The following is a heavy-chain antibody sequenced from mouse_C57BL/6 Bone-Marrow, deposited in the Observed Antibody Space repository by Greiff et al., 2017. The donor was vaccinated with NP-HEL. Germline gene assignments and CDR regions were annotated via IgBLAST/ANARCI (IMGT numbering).Heavy chain of an antibody. CDR2: IDPETGGT. Sequence: VQLQESGAELVRPGASVTLSCKASGYTFTDYEMHWVKQTPVHGLEWIGAIDPETGGTAYNQKFKGKAILTADKSSSTAYMELRSLTSEDSAVYYCTRLLSFSRYYAMDYWGQGTSVTVSS. CDR3: TRLLSFSRYYAMDY. CDR1: GYTFTDYE. D-gene: IGHD2-12*01. V-gene: IGHV1-15*01. J-gene: IGHJ4*01.